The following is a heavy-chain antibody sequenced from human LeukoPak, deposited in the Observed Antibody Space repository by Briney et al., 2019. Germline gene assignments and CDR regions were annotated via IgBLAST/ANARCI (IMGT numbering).Heavy chain of an antibody. V-gene: IGHV3-7*01. Sequence: PGGSLRLSCAASRFSFSRYWMSWVRQAPGKGLEWVANIKQDGSEKYYVDSVKGRFTISRDNAKNSLYLQMNSLRAEDTAVYYCAREGAYYDFWSGYPYYFDYWGQGTLVTVSS. CDR1: RFSFSRYW. CDR2: IKQDGSEK. D-gene: IGHD3-3*01. J-gene: IGHJ4*02. CDR3: AREGAYYDFWSGYPYYFDY.